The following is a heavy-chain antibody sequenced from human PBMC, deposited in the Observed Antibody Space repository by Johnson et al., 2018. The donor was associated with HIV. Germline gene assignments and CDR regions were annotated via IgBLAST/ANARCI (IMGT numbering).Heavy chain of an antibody. CDR1: GFTFSSYT. J-gene: IGHJ3*02. Sequence: QVQLVESGGGVVQPGRSLRLSCVASGFTFSSYTMHWVRQAPGKGLEWVAVISYDGSNKYYADSVKGRFTISRDNSKNTLYLQMNSLRAEDTAVYSCARGRKTVTTGRPSAFDIWGQGTMVTVSS. CDR2: ISYDGSNK. CDR3: ARGRKTVTTGRPSAFDI. V-gene: IGHV3-30-3*01. D-gene: IGHD4-17*01.